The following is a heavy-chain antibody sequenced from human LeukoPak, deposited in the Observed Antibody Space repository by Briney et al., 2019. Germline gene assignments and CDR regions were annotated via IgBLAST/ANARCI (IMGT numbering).Heavy chain of an antibody. CDR1: GYTFTGYY. D-gene: IGHD2-2*01. Sequence: ASVKVSCKASGYTFTGYYMHWVRQAPGQGLEWMGWINPNSGGTNYAQKFQGWVTMTRDTSISTAYMELSRLRSDDTAVYYCARGLGQFTSCYDCYYYYGMDVWGQGTTVTVSS. CDR2: INPNSGGT. J-gene: IGHJ6*02. V-gene: IGHV1-2*04. CDR3: ARGLGQFTSCYDCYYYYGMDV.